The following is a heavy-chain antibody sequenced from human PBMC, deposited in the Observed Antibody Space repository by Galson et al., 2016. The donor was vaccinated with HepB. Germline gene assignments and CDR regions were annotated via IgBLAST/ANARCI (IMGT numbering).Heavy chain of an antibody. CDR3: ALLRYTGFDY. D-gene: IGHD1-1*01. V-gene: IGHV3-15*07. CDR1: GFAVGNAW. J-gene: IGHJ4*02. Sequence: SLRLSCAASGFAVGNAWMNWVRQAPGKGPEWVGRIKAENAGGTIDYAAPVEGRFTNSRDDSKNIMYLEMNSLKNEDTGVYYCALLRYTGFDYWGQGTLVTVSS. CDR2: IKAENAGGTI.